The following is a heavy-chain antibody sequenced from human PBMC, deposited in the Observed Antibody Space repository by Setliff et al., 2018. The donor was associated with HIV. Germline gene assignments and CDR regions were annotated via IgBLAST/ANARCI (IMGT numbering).Heavy chain of an antibody. D-gene: IGHD3-22*01. V-gene: IGHV3-23*01. CDR1: GFTLSTYA. CDR2: ISGSAAST. Sequence: PGGSLRLSCAASGFTLSTYAMSWVRQAPGKGLEWVSSISGSAASTYYADSVKGRFTISRDNSKYTLFLQMNSLRAEDTAVYYCAKDFYSDNSGSPGPYYMDVWGKGTTVTVSS. CDR3: AKDFYSDNSGSPGPYYMDV. J-gene: IGHJ6*03.